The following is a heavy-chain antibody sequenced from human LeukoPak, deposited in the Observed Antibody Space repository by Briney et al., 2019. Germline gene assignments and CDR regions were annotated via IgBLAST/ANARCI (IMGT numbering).Heavy chain of an antibody. Sequence: SQTLSLTCAISGDSVSSHTVAWNWIRQSPSRGLSGWEGHTGPSGIMKSRITINPDTSKNQLSLQLNSVTPEDTAVYYCGREDWGSRFHWGQGTLVTVSS. D-gene: IGHD7-27*01. CDR1: GDSVSSHTVA. V-gene: IGHV6-1*01. CDR2: HTGPSG. J-gene: IGHJ4*02. CDR3: GREDWGSRFH.